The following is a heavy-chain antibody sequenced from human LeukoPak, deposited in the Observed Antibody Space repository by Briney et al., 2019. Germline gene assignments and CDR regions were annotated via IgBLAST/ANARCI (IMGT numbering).Heavy chain of an antibody. D-gene: IGHD3-3*01. CDR1: GFTFSSYW. Sequence: GSLRLSCAASGFTFSSYWMSWVRQAPGKGLEWVANIKQDGSEKYYVDSVKGRFTISRDNAKNSLYLQMNSLRAEDTAVYYCAKSRGWSGYYAFDIWGQGTMVTVSS. CDR3: AKSRGWSGYYAFDI. J-gene: IGHJ3*02. V-gene: IGHV3-7*03. CDR2: IKQDGSEK.